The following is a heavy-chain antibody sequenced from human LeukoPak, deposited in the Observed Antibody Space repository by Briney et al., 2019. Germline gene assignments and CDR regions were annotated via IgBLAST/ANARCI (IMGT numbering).Heavy chain of an antibody. CDR2: IYTSGST. Sequence: PSETLSLTCTVSGGSISSYYWSWIRQPPGKGLEWIGRIYTSGSTNYNPSLKSRVTISVDTSKNQFSLKLSSVTAADTAVYYCARDSGYYDSSGYYYGYFDLWGRGTLVTVSS. CDR1: GGSISSYY. V-gene: IGHV4-4*08. D-gene: IGHD3-22*01. J-gene: IGHJ2*01. CDR3: ARDSGYYDSSGYYYGYFDL.